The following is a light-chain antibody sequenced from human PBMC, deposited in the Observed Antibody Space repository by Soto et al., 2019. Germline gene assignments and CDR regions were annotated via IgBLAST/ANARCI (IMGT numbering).Light chain of an antibody. V-gene: IGKV3-20*01. Sequence: EIVLTQSPGTLSLSPGERATLSCRASQIVSSSYLAWYQQKPGQAPRLLIYGASSRAAGIPDRFSGSGSGTAFTLTISRLEPEDFAVYYCQQYLGSPPGYSFGQGTKLEIK. CDR1: QIVSSSY. J-gene: IGKJ2*01. CDR3: QQYLGSPPGYS. CDR2: GAS.